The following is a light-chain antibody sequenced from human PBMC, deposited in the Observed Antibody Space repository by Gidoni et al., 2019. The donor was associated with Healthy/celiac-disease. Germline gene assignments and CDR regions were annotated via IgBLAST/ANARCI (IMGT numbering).Light chain of an antibody. J-gene: IGKJ5*01. CDR1: QRISSY. V-gene: IGKV1-39*01. CDR2: AAS. CDR3: QQSYSTPRA. Sequence: DIQMTQSPSSLSASVGDRVTITFRASQRISSYLNWYQQKPGKAPKLLIYAASSLQSGVPSSLRGRCSGTEFTLAISSLQTEEFATYYCQQSYSTPRAFGQGTRLEIK.